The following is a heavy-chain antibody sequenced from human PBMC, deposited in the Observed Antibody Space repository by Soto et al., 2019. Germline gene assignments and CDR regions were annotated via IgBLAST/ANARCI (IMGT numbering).Heavy chain of an antibody. J-gene: IGHJ4*02. V-gene: IGHV3-7*01. Sequence: EVHLVESGGGLVQAGGSLRLSCAISESTVSRDWMNWVRQAPGKGLEWVAHTNQDGSQKYYVDSVKGRFTISRENAKKSLYLQMNSLRAGDTAMYYCSGGVGDAFWGQGTLVTVSS. CDR3: SGGVGDAF. CDR1: ESTVSRDW. D-gene: IGHD1-26*01. CDR2: TNQDGSQK.